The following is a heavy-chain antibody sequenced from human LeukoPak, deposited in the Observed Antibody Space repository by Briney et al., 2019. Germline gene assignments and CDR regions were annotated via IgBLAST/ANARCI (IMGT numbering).Heavy chain of an antibody. Sequence: GSSVKVSCKASGGTFSSYAISWVRQAPGQGLEWMGGIIPIFGTANYAQKFQGRVTITADKSTSTAYMELSSLRSEDTAVYYCARRIAVAGTGGYFDYWGQGTLVTVSS. D-gene: IGHD6-19*01. V-gene: IGHV1-69*06. CDR2: IIPIFGTA. CDR1: GGTFSSYA. J-gene: IGHJ4*02. CDR3: ARRIAVAGTGGYFDY.